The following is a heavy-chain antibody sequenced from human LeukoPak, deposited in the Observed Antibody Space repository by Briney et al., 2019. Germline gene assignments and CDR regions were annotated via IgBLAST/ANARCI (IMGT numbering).Heavy chain of an antibody. D-gene: IGHD1-26*01. CDR2: TYYSGST. CDR3: AGGFDY. Sequence: PSETLSLTCTVSGGSISSSSYYWGWIRQPPGKGLEWIGSTYYSGSTYHNPSLRSRVTISVDTSKNQFSLKLSSVTAADTAVYYCAGGFDYWGQGTLVTVSS. CDR1: GGSISSSSYY. J-gene: IGHJ4*02. V-gene: IGHV4-39*01.